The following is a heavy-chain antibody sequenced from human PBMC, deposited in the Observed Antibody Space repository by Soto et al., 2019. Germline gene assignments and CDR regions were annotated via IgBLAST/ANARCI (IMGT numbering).Heavy chain of an antibody. CDR1: GYTFTSYY. Sequence: ASVKVSCKASGYTFTSYYMHWVRQAPGQGLEWMGMINPSGGSTSYAQKFQGRVTMTADESTSTAYMELSSLRSEDTAVYYCARELRPDCLDYWGQGTLVTVSS. J-gene: IGHJ4*02. CDR3: ARELRPDCLDY. CDR2: INPSGGST. D-gene: IGHD2-21*02. V-gene: IGHV1-46*01.